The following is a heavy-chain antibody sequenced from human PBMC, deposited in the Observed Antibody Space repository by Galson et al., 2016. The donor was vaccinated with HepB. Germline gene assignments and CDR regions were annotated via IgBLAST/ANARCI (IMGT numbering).Heavy chain of an antibody. CDR3: ARTDIAAPYTFDY. CDR2: IGAYNGDS. J-gene: IGHJ4*02. D-gene: IGHD6-6*01. CDR1: GYTFTNYG. V-gene: IGHV1-18*01. Sequence: SVKVSCKASGYTFTNYGVSWVRQAPGQGLEWMGWIGAYNGDSNYAQKFQGRVTMTTDTSTSTAYMELRSLRSDDTAVYYCARTDIAAPYTFDYWGQGTLVTVSS.